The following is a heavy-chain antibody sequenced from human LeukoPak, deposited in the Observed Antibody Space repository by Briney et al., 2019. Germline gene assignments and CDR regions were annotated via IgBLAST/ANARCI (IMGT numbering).Heavy chain of an antibody. Sequence: GRSLRLSCAASGFTFSSYAMHWVRQAPGKGLEWVAVISYDGSNKYYADSVKGRFTISRDNAKNSLYLQMNSLRAEDTALYYCAKDIGSQRYYGMDVWGQGTTVTVSS. CDR3: AKDIGSQRYYGMDV. V-gene: IGHV3-30-3*01. CDR1: GFTFSSYA. D-gene: IGHD3-16*02. J-gene: IGHJ6*02. CDR2: ISYDGSNK.